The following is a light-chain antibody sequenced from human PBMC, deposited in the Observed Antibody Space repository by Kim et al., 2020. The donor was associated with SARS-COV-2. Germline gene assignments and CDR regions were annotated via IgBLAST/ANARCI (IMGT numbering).Light chain of an antibody. J-gene: IGLJ3*02. V-gene: IGLV3-9*01. CDR1: TMGTKK. CDR2: RDS. CDR3: QVWDSTTASWV. Sequence: ALGQTATMTWGGNTMGTKKVHWYQQRPGQAPLLVIFRDSHRPSGISEQFSGSNSGNTASLTISRAQAENEADFYCQVWDSTTASWVFGGGTQLTVL.